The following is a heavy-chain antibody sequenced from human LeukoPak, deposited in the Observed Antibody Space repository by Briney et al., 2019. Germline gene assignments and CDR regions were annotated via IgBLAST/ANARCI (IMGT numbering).Heavy chain of an antibody. D-gene: IGHD4-17*01. J-gene: IGHJ4*02. Sequence: PGGFLRLSCAASGFTFDEYAMHWVRQAPGKGLGWVSGISWNSGSIGYADSVKGRFTISRDNAKNSLYLQMNSLRAEDTALYYCAKSRSTVTTEGTFDYWGQGTLVTVSS. CDR3: AKSRSTVTTEGTFDY. CDR1: GFTFDEYA. V-gene: IGHV3-9*01. CDR2: ISWNSGSI.